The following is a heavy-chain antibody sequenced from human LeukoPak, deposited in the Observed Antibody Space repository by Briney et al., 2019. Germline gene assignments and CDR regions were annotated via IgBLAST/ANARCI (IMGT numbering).Heavy chain of an antibody. V-gene: IGHV1-2*02. D-gene: IGHD3-3*01. Sequence: ASVTVSCKASGYSFTGYYMHGVRQAPGQGLEWMGWINPKSGGTNYAQKSQGRVTMTTDTSTSTAYMELRSLRSDDTAVYYCARKNSGVAPDYWGQGTLVTVSS. J-gene: IGHJ4*02. CDR2: INPKSGGT. CDR3: ARKNSGVAPDY. CDR1: GYSFTGYY.